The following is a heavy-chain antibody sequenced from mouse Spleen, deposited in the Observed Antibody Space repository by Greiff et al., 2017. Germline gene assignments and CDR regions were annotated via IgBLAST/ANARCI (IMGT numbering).Heavy chain of an antibody. D-gene: IGHD2-12*01. CDR2: INPSTGGT. CDR3: ARDYNYAMDY. V-gene: IGHV1-42*01. CDR1: GYSFTGYY. J-gene: IGHJ4*01. Sequence: VHVKQSGPELVKPGASVKISCKASGYSFTGYYMNWVKQSPEKSLEWIGEINPSTGGTTYNQKFKAKATLTVDKSSSTAYMQLKSLTSEDSAVYYCARDYNYAMDYWGQGTSVTVSS.